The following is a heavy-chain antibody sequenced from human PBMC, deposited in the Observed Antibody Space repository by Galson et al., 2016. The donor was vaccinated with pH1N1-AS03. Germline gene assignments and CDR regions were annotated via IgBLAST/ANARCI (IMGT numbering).Heavy chain of an antibody. CDR1: GYSFPTYS. CDR3: ARAHYNADYVPDF. CDR2: ISAYSGDT. V-gene: IGHV1-18*04. J-gene: IGHJ4*02. D-gene: IGHD4-17*01. Sequence: SVKVSCKASGYSFPTYSFNWVRQAPGQGLEWLGWISAYSGDTHYARKFQGRVTSTTDTSTSTAYMELRSLTSDDTAVYYCARAHYNADYVPDFWGQGTLVTVSS.